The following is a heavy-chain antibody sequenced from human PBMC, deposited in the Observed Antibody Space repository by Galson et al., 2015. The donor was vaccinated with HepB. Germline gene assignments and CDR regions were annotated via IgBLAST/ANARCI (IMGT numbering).Heavy chain of an antibody. J-gene: IGHJ4*02. CDR1: GSTFSNAW. CDR3: TTDPPSYDSSGVDY. D-gene: IGHD3-22*01. V-gene: IGHV3-15*07. Sequence: SLRLSCAASGSTFSNAWMNWVRQAPGKGLEWVGRIKSKTDGGTTDYAAPVKGRFTISRDDSKNTLYLQMNSLKTEDTAVYYCTTDPPSYDSSGVDYWGQGTLVTVSS. CDR2: IKSKTDGGTT.